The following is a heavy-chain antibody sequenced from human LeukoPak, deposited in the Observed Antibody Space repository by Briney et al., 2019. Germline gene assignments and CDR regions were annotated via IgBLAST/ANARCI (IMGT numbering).Heavy chain of an antibody. D-gene: IGHD4-17*01. CDR2: ISWNSGSI. CDR3: AKVSSLRTLYYFDY. V-gene: IGHV3-9*01. J-gene: IGHJ4*02. CDR1: GFTFDDYA. Sequence: GGSLRLSCAASGFTFDDYAMHWGRQAPGKGLEWVSGISWNSGSIGYADSVKGRFTISRDNAKNSLYLQMNSLRAEDTALYYCAKVSSLRTLYYFDYWGQGTLVTVSS.